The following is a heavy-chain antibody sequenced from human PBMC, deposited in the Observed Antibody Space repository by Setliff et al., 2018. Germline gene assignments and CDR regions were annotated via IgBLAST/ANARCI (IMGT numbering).Heavy chain of an antibody. Sequence: ASVKVSCKASGYTFTSYDINWVRQATGQGLEWMGWMNPNSGNTNYAQKLQGRVTLTTGTPTNTAYMEMGGLRSDDTAVYYCARAGESSSFDYWGQGTLVTVSS. V-gene: IGHV1-8*01. CDR2: MNPNSGNT. J-gene: IGHJ4*02. CDR3: ARAGESSSFDY. D-gene: IGHD3-16*02. CDR1: GYTFTSYD.